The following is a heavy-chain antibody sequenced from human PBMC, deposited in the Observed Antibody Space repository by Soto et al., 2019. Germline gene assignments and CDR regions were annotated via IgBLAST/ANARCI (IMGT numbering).Heavy chain of an antibody. CDR3: AREGGNSGGPWEYYYGMDV. D-gene: IGHD1-26*01. CDR2: ISAYNGNT. J-gene: IGHJ6*02. CDR1: GYTLTSHG. V-gene: IGHV1-18*01. Sequence: QVQLVQSGAEVKKPGASVKVSCKASGYTLTSHGISWVRQAPGQGLEWMGWISAYNGNTHYAQKLQGRVTMTTDTSKSTAYMELRSLRSDDRAVYYCAREGGNSGGPWEYYYGMDVWGQGTKVTVSS.